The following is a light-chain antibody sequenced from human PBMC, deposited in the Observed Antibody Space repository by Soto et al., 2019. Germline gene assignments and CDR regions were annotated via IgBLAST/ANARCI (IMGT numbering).Light chain of an antibody. CDR2: LNSDGSH. Sequence: QLVLTQSPSASASLGASVKLSCTLSSGHSSNAIAWHQQQPEKGPRYLMKLNSDGSHSKGDGIPDRFSGSSSGAERYLTISSLQSEDEADDYCQTWGTGIHVVFGGGTKLTVL. J-gene: IGLJ2*01. V-gene: IGLV4-69*01. CDR1: SGHSSNA. CDR3: QTWGTGIHVV.